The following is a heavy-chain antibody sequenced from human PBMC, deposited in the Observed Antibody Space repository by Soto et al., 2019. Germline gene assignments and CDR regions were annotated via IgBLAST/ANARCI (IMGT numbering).Heavy chain of an antibody. D-gene: IGHD1-26*01. Sequence: TSETLSLTCTVSGGSISSYYWSWIRQPPGKGLEWIGYIYYSGSTNYNPSLKSRVTISVDTSKNQFSLKLSSVTAADTAVYYCARDSDYSFGMDVWGQGTTVTVSS. CDR2: IYYSGST. CDR1: GGSISSYY. CDR3: ARDSDYSFGMDV. V-gene: IGHV4-59*01. J-gene: IGHJ6*02.